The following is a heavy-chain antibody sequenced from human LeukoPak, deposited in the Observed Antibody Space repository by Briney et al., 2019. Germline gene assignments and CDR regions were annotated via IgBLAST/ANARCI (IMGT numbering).Heavy chain of an antibody. CDR2: ISYDGSNK. Sequence: PGGSLRLSCAASGFTFSSYAMHWVRQAPGKGLEWVAVISYDGSNKYYADSVKGRFTISRDNSKNALYLQMNSLRAEDTAVYYCARDALLDIVVVPAAQGMDVWGQGTTVTVSS. J-gene: IGHJ6*02. D-gene: IGHD2-2*03. V-gene: IGHV3-30*04. CDR1: GFTFSSYA. CDR3: ARDALLDIVVVPAAQGMDV.